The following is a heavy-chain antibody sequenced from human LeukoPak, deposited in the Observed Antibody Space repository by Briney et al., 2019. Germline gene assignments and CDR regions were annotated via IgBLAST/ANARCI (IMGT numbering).Heavy chain of an antibody. Sequence: GGSLRLSCAASGFTFSSYEMNWVRQAPGKGLEWVSYISSSGSTIYYADSVKGRFTISRDNAKNSLYLQMNSLRAEDTAVYYCAREGIAVALDIWGQGTMVAVSS. CDR1: GFTFSSYE. CDR3: AREGIAVALDI. CDR2: ISSSGSTI. V-gene: IGHV3-48*03. J-gene: IGHJ3*02. D-gene: IGHD6-19*01.